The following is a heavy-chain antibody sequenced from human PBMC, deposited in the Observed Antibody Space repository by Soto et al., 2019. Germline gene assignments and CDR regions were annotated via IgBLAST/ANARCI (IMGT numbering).Heavy chain of an antibody. CDR2: IRSSSSTI. CDR3: ARTLTTVTKPFDY. J-gene: IGHJ4*02. Sequence: GGSLSLSCAASGFTFSSYCMHWVRQAPGKGLEWVSYIRSSSSTIYYADSVKGRFTISRDNAKNSLYLQMNSLRDEDTAVYYCARTLTTVTKPFDYWGQGTLVTVSS. V-gene: IGHV3-48*02. CDR1: GFTFSSYC. D-gene: IGHD4-17*01.